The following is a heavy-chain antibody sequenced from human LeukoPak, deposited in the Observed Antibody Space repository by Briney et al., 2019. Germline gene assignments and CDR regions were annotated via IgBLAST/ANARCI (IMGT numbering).Heavy chain of an antibody. Sequence: SVKVSCKASGGTFSSYAISWVRQAPGQGLEWMGGIIPIFGTANYAQKFQGRVTITADESTSTAYMELSSLRSEDTAVYYCASLPLDIVVVPAAMEYYYYGMDVWGQGTTVTVSS. D-gene: IGHD2-2*03. CDR3: ASLPLDIVVVPAAMEYYYYGMDV. V-gene: IGHV1-69*13. CDR2: IIPIFGTA. J-gene: IGHJ6*02. CDR1: GGTFSSYA.